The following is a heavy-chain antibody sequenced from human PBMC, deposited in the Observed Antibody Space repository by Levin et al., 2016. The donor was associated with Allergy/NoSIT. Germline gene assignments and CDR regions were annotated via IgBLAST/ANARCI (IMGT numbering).Heavy chain of an antibody. D-gene: IGHD3-9*01. CDR1: GGSISSSSYY. V-gene: IGHV4-39*01. Sequence: SETLSLTCTVSGGSISSSSYYWGWIRQPPGKGLEWIGSIYYSGSTYYNPSLKSRVTISVDTSKNQFSLKLSSVTAADTAVYYCARPRRYYDILTGYYGTWFDPWGQGTLVTVSS. CDR2: IYYSGST. CDR3: ARPRRYYDILTGYYGTWFDP. J-gene: IGHJ5*02.